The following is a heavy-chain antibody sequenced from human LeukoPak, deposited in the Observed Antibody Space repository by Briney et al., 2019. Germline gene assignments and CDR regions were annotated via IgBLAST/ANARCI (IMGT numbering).Heavy chain of an antibody. J-gene: IGHJ6*03. Sequence: GGSLRLSCAASGFTFSGSAMHWVRQASGKGLEWVGRIRGKGNGYATAYAASVKGRFTTSRDDSKNTAYLQMNSLKTEDTAVYYCTSRQGAQGDYSNFPSQNYYYYYMDVWGKGTTVTVSS. CDR2: IRGKGNGYAT. CDR3: TSRQGAQGDYSNFPSQNYYYYYMDV. CDR1: GFTFSGSA. D-gene: IGHD4-11*01. V-gene: IGHV3-73*01.